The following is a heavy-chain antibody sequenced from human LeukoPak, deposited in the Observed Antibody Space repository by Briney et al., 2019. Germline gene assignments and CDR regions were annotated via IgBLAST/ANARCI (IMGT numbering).Heavy chain of an antibody. CDR1: GYSFRSYW. V-gene: IGHV5-51*01. D-gene: IGHD5-12*01. CDR2: IYPGNSAI. CDR3: ARREWLRSFEH. Sequence: GGSLKITCQGSGYSFRSYWIGCVRQMPGKGLEWMGIIYPGNSAISYSPSFQGQVTITADKSISAVYLQWSSLKASDTAMDYCARREWLRSFEHWGQGTLVTVS. J-gene: IGHJ4*02.